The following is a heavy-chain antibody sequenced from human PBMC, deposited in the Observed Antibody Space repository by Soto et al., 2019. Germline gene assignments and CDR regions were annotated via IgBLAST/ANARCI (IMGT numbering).Heavy chain of an antibody. CDR1: GFSLSTSGVG. CDR2: IYWNDDK. J-gene: IGHJ5*02. Sequence: QITLKESGPTLVKPTQTLTLTCTFSGFSLSTSGVGVGWIRQPPGKALEWLALIYWNDDKRYSPSLKSRLTITQDTSKNQVVLTMTNMDPVDTATYYCAHPVIVVVSSVVAEVAGALNWFDPWGQGTLVTVSS. D-gene: IGHD3-22*01. CDR3: AHPVIVVVSSVVAEVAGALNWFDP. V-gene: IGHV2-5*01.